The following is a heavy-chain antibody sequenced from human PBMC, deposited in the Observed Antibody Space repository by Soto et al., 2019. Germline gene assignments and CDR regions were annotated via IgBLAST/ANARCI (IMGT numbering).Heavy chain of an antibody. CDR1: GFSLSNVRMG. D-gene: IGHD3-22*01. V-gene: IGHV2-26*01. CDR3: ARLNVMLIESYSYAGDV. Sequence: QVTLKESGPVLVKPTETLTLTCTVSGFSLSNVRMGVSWIRQPPGKALEWLAHIFSNDDKSYNTSLKSRLTISTETSRSQAVLTRNNTDPVDTATYFCARLNVMLIESYSYAGDVWGPGTTVTVSS. CDR2: IFSNDDK. J-gene: IGHJ6*02.